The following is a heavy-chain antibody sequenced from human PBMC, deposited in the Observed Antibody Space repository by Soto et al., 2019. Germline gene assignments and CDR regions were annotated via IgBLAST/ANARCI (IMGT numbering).Heavy chain of an antibody. CDR3: ARENEHGDYAYFDY. CDR1: DGSISSYY. Sequence: LSLTCTVSDGSISSYYWNWIRQPPGKGLEWIGYIYYSGSTNYNPSLKSRVTISVHTSKNEISLQLSSVTAADTAVYYCARENEHGDYAYFDYWGQGTLVTVSS. CDR2: IYYSGST. V-gene: IGHV4-59*01. D-gene: IGHD4-17*01. J-gene: IGHJ4*02.